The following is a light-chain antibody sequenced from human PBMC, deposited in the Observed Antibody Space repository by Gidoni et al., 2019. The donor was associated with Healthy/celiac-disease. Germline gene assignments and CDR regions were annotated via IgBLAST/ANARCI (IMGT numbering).Light chain of an antibody. Sequence: DIKMTQSPSTLSASVGDRVTITCRASQSISSWLAWYQQKPGKAPKLLIYKASSLDSGVPSRFSGSGSGTEFTLTISSLQPDDVATYYCQQYNSYSFGQXTKVEIK. CDR3: QQYNSYS. J-gene: IGKJ1*01. CDR2: KAS. V-gene: IGKV1-5*03. CDR1: QSISSW.